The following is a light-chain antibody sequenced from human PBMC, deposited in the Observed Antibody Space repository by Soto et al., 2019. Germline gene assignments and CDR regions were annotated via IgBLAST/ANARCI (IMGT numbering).Light chain of an antibody. V-gene: IGLV3-1*01. Sequence: SYELTQPPSVSVSPGQTASITCSGDKLGDKYACWYQQKQGQSPVLVIYQDSKRPSGIPVRFSGSNSGNTATLTISGTQAMDEADYYCQAWDSSPVVFGGGTKLTVL. J-gene: IGLJ2*01. CDR3: QAWDSSPVV. CDR2: QDS. CDR1: KLGDKY.